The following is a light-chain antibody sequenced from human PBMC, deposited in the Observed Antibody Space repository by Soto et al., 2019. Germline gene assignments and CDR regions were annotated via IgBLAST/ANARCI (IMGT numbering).Light chain of an antibody. V-gene: IGKV1-5*03. CDR1: QSINNW. CDR3: HQYDSYPYT. CDR2: KAS. Sequence: DIQMTQSPSTLSASVGDRVTITCRAGQSINNWLAWYQQKPGKAPNLLIYKASSLESGVPSRFSGGGSGTEFTLTISSLQPDDFATYYCHQYDSYPYTFGQGTKLEIK. J-gene: IGKJ2*01.